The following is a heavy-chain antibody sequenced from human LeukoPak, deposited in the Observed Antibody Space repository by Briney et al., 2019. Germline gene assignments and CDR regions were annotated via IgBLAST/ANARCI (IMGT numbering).Heavy chain of an antibody. CDR2: ISSGSSYR. Sequence: GGSLRLSCAASGFTFSRCSMNWVRQAPGKGLEWVSSISSGSSYRFYSDSVKGRFTISRDNAKNSLYLQMNSLRAEDTAVYYCVREGQVEDLVSWGQGTLSPSPQ. CDR3: VREGQVEDLVS. V-gene: IGHV3-21*01. CDR1: GFTFSRCS. D-gene: IGHD1-26*01. J-gene: IGHJ5*02.